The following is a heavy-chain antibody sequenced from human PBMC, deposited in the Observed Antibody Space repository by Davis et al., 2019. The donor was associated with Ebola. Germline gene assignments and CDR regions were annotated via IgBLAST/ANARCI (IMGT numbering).Heavy chain of an antibody. CDR2: INPRGKA. V-gene: IGHV4-34*01. CDR1: GGSLSDYF. D-gene: IGHD2-2*01. CDR3: ASPHQIRGGDYFDC. J-gene: IGHJ4*02. Sequence: PSETLSLTCAVDGGSLSDYFWGWIRQSPGKGLEWIGEINPRGKAKYNPSLKSRATLSIDTSRKQISLKMTYPTAADTAVYYCASPHQIRGGDYFDCWGQGTLVTVSS.